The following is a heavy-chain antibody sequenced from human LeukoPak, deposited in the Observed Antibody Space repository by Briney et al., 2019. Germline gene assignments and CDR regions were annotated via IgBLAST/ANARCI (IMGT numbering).Heavy chain of an antibody. Sequence: GGSLRLSCAASGFTFRNYGMNWVRQAPGKGLEWVSAFSASDSTYYADSVKGRFTVSRDNSENMLYLQMNSLRAEDTAVYYCAQDLSYIGLDNWGQGTLVTVSS. J-gene: IGHJ4*02. D-gene: IGHD2-15*01. CDR2: FSASDST. V-gene: IGHV3-23*01. CDR1: GFTFRNYG. CDR3: AQDLSYIGLDN.